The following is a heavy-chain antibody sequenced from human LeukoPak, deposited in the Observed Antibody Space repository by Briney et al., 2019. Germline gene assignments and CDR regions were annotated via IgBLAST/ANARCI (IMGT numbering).Heavy chain of an antibody. CDR2: VTGSSSNT. J-gene: IGHJ4*02. Sequence: PGGSLRLSCAASGFIFSNYEMVWVRQAPGKGLEWVSVVTGSSSNTYYADSVKGRFTISRDNSKNMLYLEMNSLRVEDTAIYYCAKDRSSTTSCSNYWGRGTLVTVSS. CDR3: AKDRSSTTSCSNY. CDR1: GFIFSNYE. D-gene: IGHD2-2*01. V-gene: IGHV3-23*01.